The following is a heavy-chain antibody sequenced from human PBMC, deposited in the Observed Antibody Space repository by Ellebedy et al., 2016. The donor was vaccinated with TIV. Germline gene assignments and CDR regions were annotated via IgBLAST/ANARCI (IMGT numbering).Heavy chain of an antibody. V-gene: IGHV3-23*01. D-gene: IGHD3-16*02. CDR1: GFNFSSYA. CDR2: ISGSGGNI. CDR3: AGYVLGSYRHDY. Sequence: GESLKISCAASGFNFSSYAMSWVRQAPGKGLEWVSSISGSGGNIYYADSVKGRFTISRDNSKNTLYLQMNSLRAVDTAVYYCAGYVLGSYRHDYWGQGTLVTVSS. J-gene: IGHJ4*02.